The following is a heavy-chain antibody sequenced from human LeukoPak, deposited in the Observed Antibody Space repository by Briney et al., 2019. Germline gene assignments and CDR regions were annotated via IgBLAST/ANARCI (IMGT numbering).Heavy chain of an antibody. CDR1: GFTFSSYG. J-gene: IGHJ4*02. CDR3: ARSVWRYCSSTSCYYFDY. V-gene: IGHV3-33*01. Sequence: PGRSLRLSFAASGFTFSSYGMHWVRQAPGKGLEWVPVKWYDGSNKYYADSVKGRFTISRDNSKNTLYLQMNSLRAEDTAVYYCARSVWRYCSSTSCYYFDYWGEGTLVTVSS. CDR2: KWYDGSNK. D-gene: IGHD2-2*01.